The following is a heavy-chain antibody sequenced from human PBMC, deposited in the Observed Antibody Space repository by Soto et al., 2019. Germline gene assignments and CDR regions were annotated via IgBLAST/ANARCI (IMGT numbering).Heavy chain of an antibody. CDR3: ARKHYDILTGYPDY. CDR1: GFTFSSYW. D-gene: IGHD3-9*01. Sequence: GGSLRLFCAASGFTFSSYWMSWVRQAPGKGLEWVANIKQDGSEKYYVDSVKGRFTISRDNAKNSLYLQMNSLRAEDTAVYYCARKHYDILTGYPDYWGQGTLVTVSS. V-gene: IGHV3-7*01. CDR2: IKQDGSEK. J-gene: IGHJ4*02.